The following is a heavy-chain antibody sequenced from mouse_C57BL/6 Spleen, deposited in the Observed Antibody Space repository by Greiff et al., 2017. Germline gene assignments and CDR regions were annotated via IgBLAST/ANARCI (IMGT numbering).Heavy chain of an antibody. V-gene: IGHV1-4*01. Sequence: QVQLKESGAELARPGASVKMSCKASGYTFTSYTMHWVKQRPGQGLEWIGYINPSSGYTKYNQKFKDKATVTADKSSSTAYMQLSSLTSEDSAVYYCAREDSSGYVGAYWGQGTLVTVSA. J-gene: IGHJ3*01. CDR3: AREDSSGYVGAY. CDR1: GYTFTSYT. CDR2: INPSSGYT. D-gene: IGHD3-2*02.